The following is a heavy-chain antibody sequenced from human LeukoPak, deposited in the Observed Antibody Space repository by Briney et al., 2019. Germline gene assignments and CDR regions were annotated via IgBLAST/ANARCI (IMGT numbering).Heavy chain of an antibody. J-gene: IGHJ2*01. CDR2: IYYSGST. D-gene: IGHD3-22*01. CDR1: GGSISSGGYY. CDR3: ARGGYYDSSGYYGAAWWYFDL. V-gene: IGHV4-31*03. Sequence: SETLSLTCTVSGGSISSGGYYWSWIRQHPGKGLEWIGYIYYSGSTYYNPSLKSRVTISVDTSKTQFSLKLSSVTAADTAVYYCARGGYYDSSGYYGAAWWYFDLWGRGTLVTVSS.